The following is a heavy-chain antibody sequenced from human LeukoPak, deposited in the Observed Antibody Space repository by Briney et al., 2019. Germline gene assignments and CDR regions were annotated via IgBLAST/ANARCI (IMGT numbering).Heavy chain of an antibody. V-gene: IGHV1-18*01. CDR3: AREQEVSSRWAGRSYYQYYYMDV. J-gene: IGHJ6*03. D-gene: IGHD6-13*01. CDR2: ISGYNGDT. CDR1: GYTFSNYG. Sequence: ASVKVSCKASGYTFSNYGISWVRQAPGQGLEWMGWISGYNGDTNYGETFQGRVTMTTGTSTSTVYMELRSLRSDDTAVYYCAREQEVSSRWAGRSYYQYYYMDVWGKGTTVTVSS.